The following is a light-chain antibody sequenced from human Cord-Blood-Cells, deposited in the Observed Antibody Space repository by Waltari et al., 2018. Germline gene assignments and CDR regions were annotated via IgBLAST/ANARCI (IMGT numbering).Light chain of an antibody. V-gene: IGKV3-11*01. J-gene: IGKJ4*01. CDR1: QSVSSY. CDR2: DSS. Sequence: ELVLTQSPATLSLSLGERATLSCKASQSVSSYLAWYQQKPGQAPRLLIYDSSNRATGIPARFSGSGSGTDFTLTISSLEPEDFAVYYCQQRSNWLTFGGGTKVEIK. CDR3: QQRSNWLT.